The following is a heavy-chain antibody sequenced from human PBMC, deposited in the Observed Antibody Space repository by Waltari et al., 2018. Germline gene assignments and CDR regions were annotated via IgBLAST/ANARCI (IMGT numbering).Heavy chain of an antibody. CDR3: AGNQY. V-gene: IGHV3-7*01. J-gene: IGHJ4*02. CDR1: GFTFSNYW. Sequence: EVQLVQSGGGLVQPGGSLRLSCAASGFTFSNYWRTWVRQAPGKGLEWVANINQDGNKKYYVDSLKGRFTISRDNAKNSLYLQMISLRVDDTAVYFCAGNQYWGQGALVTVSS. CDR2: INQDGNKK.